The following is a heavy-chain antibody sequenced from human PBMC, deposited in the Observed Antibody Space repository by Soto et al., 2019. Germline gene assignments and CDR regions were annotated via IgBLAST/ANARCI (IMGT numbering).Heavy chain of an antibody. V-gene: IGHV3-30*18. Sequence: QVQLVESGGGVVQPGRSLRLSCAASGFTFSSYGMHWVRQAPGKGLEWVAVISYDGSNKYYADSVKGRFTISRDNSKNTLYLQMNSLRAEDTAVYYCAKDLSDYIWGNFDYWGQGTLVTVSS. CDR3: AKDLSDYIWGNFDY. CDR1: GFTFSSYG. CDR2: ISYDGSNK. J-gene: IGHJ4*02. D-gene: IGHD3-16*01.